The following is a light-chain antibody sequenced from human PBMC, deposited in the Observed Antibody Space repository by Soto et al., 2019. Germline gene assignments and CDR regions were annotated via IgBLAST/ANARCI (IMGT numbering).Light chain of an antibody. J-gene: IGKJ2*01. Sequence: EIVLTQSPGTLSLSPGERATLSCRASQSVSSNYLAWYQQKPGQAPRLLIYGAYNRATGIPDRFSGSGSGTGFTLTISRLEPEDFAVYFCQQYGSSPPFTFGQGTKVEFK. CDR1: QSVSSNY. CDR3: QQYGSSPPFT. CDR2: GAY. V-gene: IGKV3-20*01.